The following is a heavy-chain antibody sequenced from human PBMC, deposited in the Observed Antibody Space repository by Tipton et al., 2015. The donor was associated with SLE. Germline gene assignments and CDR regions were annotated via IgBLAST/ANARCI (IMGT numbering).Heavy chain of an antibody. CDR1: GGSISSSNW. J-gene: IGHJ6*02. V-gene: IGHV4-4*02. Sequence: TLSLTCAVSGGSISSSNWWSWVRQPPGKGLEWIGEIYHSGSTNYNPSLKSRVTISVDTSKNQFSLKLSSVTAADTAVYYCARGGVVAATLYYYYGMDVWGQGTTVTVSS. CDR3: ARGGVVAATLYYYYGMDV. CDR2: IYHSGST. D-gene: IGHD2-15*01.